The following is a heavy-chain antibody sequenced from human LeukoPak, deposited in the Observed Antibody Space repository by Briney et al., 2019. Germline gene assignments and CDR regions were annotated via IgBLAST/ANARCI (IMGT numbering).Heavy chain of an antibody. CDR3: ASFGVVVTAIGI. Sequence: PSETLSLTCTVSGGSISSSSYYWGWIRQPPGKGLEWIGSIYYSGSTYYNPSLKSRVTISVDTSKNQFSLKLSSVTAADTAVYYCASFGVVVTAIGIWGQGTMVTVSS. CDR2: IYYSGST. V-gene: IGHV4-39*07. CDR1: GGSISSSSYY. D-gene: IGHD2-21*02. J-gene: IGHJ3*02.